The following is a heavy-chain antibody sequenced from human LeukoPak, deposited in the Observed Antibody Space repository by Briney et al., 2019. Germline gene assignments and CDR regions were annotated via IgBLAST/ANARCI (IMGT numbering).Heavy chain of an antibody. J-gene: IGHJ3*01. CDR2: ISGYNGKI. D-gene: IGHD2-2*01. Sequence: ASVKVSCKASGYIFTNYGISWVRQAPGQGREWMGWISGYNGKINYAQKFQGRVTMTTDTSTSTAYLELRSLTSEDTAVYYCARRFCSSVSCYDADAFDVWGQGTLVTVSS. CDR3: ARRFCSSVSCYDADAFDV. V-gene: IGHV1-18*01. CDR1: GYIFTNYG.